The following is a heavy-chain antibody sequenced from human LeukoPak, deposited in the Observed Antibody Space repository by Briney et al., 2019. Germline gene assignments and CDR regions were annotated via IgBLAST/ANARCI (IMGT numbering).Heavy chain of an antibody. V-gene: IGHV3-15*04. J-gene: IGHJ5*02. CDR2: IESKTDGGTT. CDR3: ARVAGWHWFDP. CDR1: GFSFSDAW. Sequence: GGSLRLSCAASGFSFSDAWMSWVRQIPGKGLEWVGRIESKTDGGTTDYAAPVKGRFTISRDNSKNTVYLQMNNMRVDDTAVYYCARVAGWHWFDPWGQGTLVTVSS. D-gene: IGHD6-19*01.